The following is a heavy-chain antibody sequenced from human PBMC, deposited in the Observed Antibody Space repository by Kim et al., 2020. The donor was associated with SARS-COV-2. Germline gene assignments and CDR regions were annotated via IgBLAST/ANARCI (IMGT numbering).Heavy chain of an antibody. CDR3: ARDRESGAYRAFAI. Sequence: SETLSLTCTVSGVSISTYYWSWIRQPPGKGLEWIGYIYYTVSTTYNPSLKSRVTISVDTSKNQFSLKLNSVTAADTAVYYCARDRESGAYRAFAIWGQGTLLTVSS. D-gene: IGHD1-26*01. V-gene: IGHV4-59*01. CDR1: GVSISTYY. J-gene: IGHJ3*02. CDR2: IYYTVST.